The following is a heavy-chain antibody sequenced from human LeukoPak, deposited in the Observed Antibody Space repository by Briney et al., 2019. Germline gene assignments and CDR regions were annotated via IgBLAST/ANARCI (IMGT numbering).Heavy chain of an antibody. Sequence: PGRSLRLSCAASGFTFSSYGMHWVRQAPGKGLEWVAVISYDGSNKYYADSVKGLFTISRDNSKNSLYLQMNGLRAEDTAVYYCARDFGPNILTGYFFDHWGQGTLVTVSS. J-gene: IGHJ4*02. CDR2: ISYDGSNK. CDR1: GFTFSSYG. V-gene: IGHV3-30*03. CDR3: ARDFGPNILTGYFFDH. D-gene: IGHD3-9*01.